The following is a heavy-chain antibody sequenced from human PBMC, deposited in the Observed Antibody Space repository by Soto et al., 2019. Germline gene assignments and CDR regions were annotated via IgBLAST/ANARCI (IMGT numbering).Heavy chain of an antibody. J-gene: IGHJ6*02. Sequence: GASVKVSCKASGFTFSNSAVQWVRQARGQRLEWLGWIVVGSGNTNYAQKFQGRVTITADKSTSTAYMELSSLRSEDTAVYYCARVVVVPAANYYYGMDVWGQGTTVTVSS. CDR3: ARVVVVPAANYYYGMDV. CDR2: IVVGSGNT. D-gene: IGHD2-2*01. CDR1: GFTFSNSA. V-gene: IGHV1-58*01.